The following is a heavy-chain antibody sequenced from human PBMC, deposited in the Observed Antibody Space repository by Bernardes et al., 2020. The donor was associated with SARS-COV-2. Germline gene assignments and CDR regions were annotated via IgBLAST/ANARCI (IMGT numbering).Heavy chain of an antibody. V-gene: IGHV3-66*02. CDR3: ARLDSSGWFNWFDP. J-gene: IGHJ5*02. CDR1: GFIFSSYA. D-gene: IGHD6-19*01. Sequence: GGTLRLSCAASGFIFSSYAMSWVRKAPGKGLEWVSVIYSGGSTYYADSVKGRFTISRDNSKNTLYLQMNSLRAEDTAVYYCARLDSSGWFNWFDPWGQGTLVTVSS. CDR2: IYSGGST.